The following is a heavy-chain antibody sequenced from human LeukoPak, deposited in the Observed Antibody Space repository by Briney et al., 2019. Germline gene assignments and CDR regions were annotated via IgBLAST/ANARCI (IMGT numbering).Heavy chain of an antibody. CDR3: ARVAVAEFDY. V-gene: IGHV1-2*06. J-gene: IGHJ4*02. CDR1: GYTFTAYH. Sequence: ASVKVSCKASGYTFTAYHMHWVRQAPGQWLEWMGRINPNSGDTNYAQKSQGRVTMTRDTSINTAYMELSRLRSDDTAVYYCARVAVAEFDYWGQGALVTVSS. CDR2: INPNSGDT. D-gene: IGHD6-19*01.